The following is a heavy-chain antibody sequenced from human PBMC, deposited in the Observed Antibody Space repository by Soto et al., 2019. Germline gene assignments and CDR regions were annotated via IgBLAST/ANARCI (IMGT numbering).Heavy chain of an antibody. J-gene: IGHJ4*02. Sequence: PGGSLRLSCAASGFTFSSYGMHWVRQAPGKGLEWVAVISYDGSNKYYADSVKGRFTISRDNSKNTLYLQMNSLRAEDTAVYYCAKDSRLLGGYYFDYWGQGTLATVSS. CDR3: AKDSRLLGGYYFDY. V-gene: IGHV3-30*18. D-gene: IGHD2-15*01. CDR1: GFTFSSYG. CDR2: ISYDGSNK.